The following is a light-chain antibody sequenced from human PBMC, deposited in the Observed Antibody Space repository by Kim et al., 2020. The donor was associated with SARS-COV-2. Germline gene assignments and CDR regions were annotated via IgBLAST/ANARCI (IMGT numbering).Light chain of an antibody. CDR3: QQRSIWTPGGT. CDR1: QSVSSY. J-gene: IGKJ4*01. CDR2: DAS. V-gene: IGKV3-11*01. Sequence: EIVLTQSPATLSLSPGERATLSCRASQSVSSYLAWYQQKPGQAPRLLIYDASNRATGIPARFSGSGSGTDFTLTISSLEPEDFAVYYFQQRSIWTPGGTFGGGAKVGIK.